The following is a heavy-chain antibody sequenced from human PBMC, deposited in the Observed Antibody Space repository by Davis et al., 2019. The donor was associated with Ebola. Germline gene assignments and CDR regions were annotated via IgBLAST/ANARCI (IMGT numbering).Heavy chain of an antibody. D-gene: IGHD2-2*01. CDR2: TRNKANSYTT. CDR3: ASRRMPYYYYYGMDV. V-gene: IGHV3-72*01. CDR1: GFTFSSYW. Sequence: GESLKISCAASGFTFSSYWMSWARQAPGKGLEWVGRTRNKANSYTTEYAASVKGRFTISRDDSKNSLYLQMNSLKTEDTAVYYCASRRMPYYYYYGMDVWGQGTTVTVSS. J-gene: IGHJ6*02.